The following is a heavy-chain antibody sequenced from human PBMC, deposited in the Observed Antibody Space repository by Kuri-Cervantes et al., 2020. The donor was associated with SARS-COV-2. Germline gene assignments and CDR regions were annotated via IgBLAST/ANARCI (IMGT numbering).Heavy chain of an antibody. J-gene: IGHJ4*02. V-gene: IGHV3-21*01. D-gene: IGHD3-22*01. CDR2: ISSSSSYI. CDR1: GFTLSSYG. Sequence: GSLRLSCAASGFTLSSYGMHWVRRAPGKGLEWVSSISSSSSYIYYADSVKGRFTISRDNAKNSLYLQMNSLRAEDTAVYYCARDSYYDSPGHWGQGTLVTVSS. CDR3: ARDSYYDSPGH.